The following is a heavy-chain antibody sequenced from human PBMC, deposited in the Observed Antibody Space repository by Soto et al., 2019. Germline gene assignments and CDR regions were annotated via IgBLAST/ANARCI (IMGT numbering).Heavy chain of an antibody. CDR2: INKNGVST. Sequence: XGSLRLSCSASRFTCSKCAMHWVRQAPGKGLEYVSAINKNGVSTYYADSVKGRFTISRDNSKNTLYLQMSSLRPDDTAVYYCMKEGIVEPTGIEDSGQGTLVTVSS. V-gene: IGHV3-64D*06. CDR3: MKEGIVEPTGIED. J-gene: IGHJ4*02. CDR1: RFTCSKCA. D-gene: IGHD1-26*01.